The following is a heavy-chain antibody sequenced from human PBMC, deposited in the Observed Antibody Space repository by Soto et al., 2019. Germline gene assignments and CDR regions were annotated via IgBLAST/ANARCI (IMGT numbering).Heavy chain of an antibody. J-gene: IGHJ5*02. D-gene: IGHD6-19*01. V-gene: IGHV4-39*01. CDR1: CGSINSSSYF. CDR2: LNYCGST. CDR3: ARHYSSGSRNWFDP. Sequence: SETLSLTCSVSCGSINSSSYFWRWVRQPPGKGLEWSGCLNYCGSTCYNPSLRSRVTISVDSSKNQFSLKLSCVTAADTAVFYCARHYSSGSRNWFDPWGQGTLVTVS.